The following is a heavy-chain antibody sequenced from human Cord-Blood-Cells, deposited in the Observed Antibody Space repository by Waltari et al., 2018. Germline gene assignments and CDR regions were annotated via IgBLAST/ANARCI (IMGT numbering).Heavy chain of an antibody. CDR1: GFTFTSSA. J-gene: IGHJ4*02. CDR2: IVVGSGNT. V-gene: IGHV1-58*01. D-gene: IGHD6-6*01. CDR3: AADGSSSSDY. Sequence: QMQLVQSGPEVKKPGTSVKVSCTASGFTFTSSAVRGVRQARGKRLEWIGWIVVGSGNTNYAQKFQERVTITRDMSTSTAYMELSSLRSEDTAVYYCAADGSSSSDYWGQGTLVTVSS.